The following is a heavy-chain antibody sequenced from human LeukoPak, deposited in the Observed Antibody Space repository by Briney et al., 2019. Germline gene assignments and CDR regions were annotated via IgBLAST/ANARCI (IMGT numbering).Heavy chain of an antibody. V-gene: IGHV3-23*01. D-gene: IGHD3-10*01. CDR1: GFTFSSYA. J-gene: IGHJ4*02. CDR2: ISGSGGST. CDR3: AKDPRTWFGELLSPSCFDY. Sequence: GGSPRLSCAASGFTFSSYAMSWVRQAPGKGLEWVSGISGSGGSTYFADSVKGRFTISRDNSKDTVYLQINSLRAEDTAVYYCAKDPRTWFGELLSPSCFDYWGLGTLVTVSS.